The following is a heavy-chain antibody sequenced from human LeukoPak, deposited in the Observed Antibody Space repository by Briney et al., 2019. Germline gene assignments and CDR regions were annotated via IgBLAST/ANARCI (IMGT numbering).Heavy chain of an antibody. CDR1: GFTFSSYG. V-gene: IGHV3-30*03. CDR2: ISYDGSNK. CDR3: ASPWSVAARPGNIYYYYGMDV. J-gene: IGHJ6*02. D-gene: IGHD6-6*01. Sequence: GRSLRLSCAAYGFTFSSYGMHWVRQAPGKGLEWVAVISYDGSNKYYADSVKGRFTISRDNSNNTLYLQMNSLRAEDTAVCYCASPWSVAARPGNIYYYYGMDVWGQGTTVTVSS.